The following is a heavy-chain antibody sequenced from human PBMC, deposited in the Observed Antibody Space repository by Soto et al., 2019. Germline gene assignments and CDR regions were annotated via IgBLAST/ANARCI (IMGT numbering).Heavy chain of an antibody. CDR2: IYYTGNT. J-gene: IGHJ5*02. Sequence: SETLSLTCTVSGGSIIGGGYYWSWIRKHPGKGLEWIGYIYYTGNTYYTPSLKGRLTLTVETSKNKFSLKVTSVTATDTSMYYCPRDGSSTDDGFDPGGQGTAVTVSS. CDR1: GGSIIGGGYY. D-gene: IGHD2-2*01. CDR3: PRDGSSTDDGFDP. V-gene: IGHV4-31*03.